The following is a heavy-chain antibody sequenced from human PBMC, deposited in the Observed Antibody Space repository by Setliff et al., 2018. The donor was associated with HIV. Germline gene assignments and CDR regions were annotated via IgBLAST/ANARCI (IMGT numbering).Heavy chain of an antibody. CDR1: GYTFTAHH. CDR2: VIPKSGET. CDR3: ARVVDRDYDFWSAYEY. J-gene: IGHJ4*02. V-gene: IGHV1-2*02. Sequence: EASVKVSCKSSGYTFTAHHIHWVRQAPGQGPEWMGWVIPKSGETSYAEKFRGRVTMTRDTSLSTAYMELSWLTSDDTAVYYCARVVDRDYDFWSAYEYWGQVTMVTVSS. D-gene: IGHD3-3*01.